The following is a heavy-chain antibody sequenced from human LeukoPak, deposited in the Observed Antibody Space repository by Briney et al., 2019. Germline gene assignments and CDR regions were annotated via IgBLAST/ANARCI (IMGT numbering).Heavy chain of an antibody. V-gene: IGHV4-4*09. J-gene: IGHJ6*03. Sequence: SETLSLTCTVSGGSISSYYWSWIRQPPGKGLEWIGYIYTSGRTNYNPSLKSRGTISVDTSKNQFSLKLSSVTAADTAVYYCARLENYYYYMDVLGKGSTVTVSS. D-gene: IGHD1-1*01. CDR1: GGSISSYY. CDR3: ARLENYYYYMDV. CDR2: IYTSGRT.